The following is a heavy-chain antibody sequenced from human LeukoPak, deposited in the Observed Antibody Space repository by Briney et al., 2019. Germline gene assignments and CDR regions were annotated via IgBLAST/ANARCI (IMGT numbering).Heavy chain of an antibody. CDR3: ASQGIVATTPEAYYYHYYMDV. D-gene: IGHD5-12*01. CDR1: GYTFTGYY. CDR2: INPNSGGT. J-gene: IGHJ6*03. Sequence: ASVKVSCKASGYTFTGYYMHWVRQAPGQGLEWMGWINPNSGGTNYAQKFQGRVTMTRDTSISTAYMELSRLRSDDTAVCYCASQGIVATTPEAYYYHYYMDVWGKGTTVTVSS. V-gene: IGHV1-2*02.